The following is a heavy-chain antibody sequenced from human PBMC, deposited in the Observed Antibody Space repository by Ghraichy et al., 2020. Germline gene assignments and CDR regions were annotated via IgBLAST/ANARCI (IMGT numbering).Heavy chain of an antibody. CDR2: IWYDGSNK. J-gene: IGHJ3*02. CDR3: ARGYYDSSGHDAFDI. Sequence: GGSLRLSCAASGFTFSSYGMHWVRQAPGKGLEWVAVIWYDGSNKYYADSVKGRFTISRDNSKNTLYLQMNSLRAEDTAVYYCARGYYDSSGHDAFDIWGQGTMVTVSS. D-gene: IGHD3-22*01. CDR1: GFTFSSYG. V-gene: IGHV3-33*01.